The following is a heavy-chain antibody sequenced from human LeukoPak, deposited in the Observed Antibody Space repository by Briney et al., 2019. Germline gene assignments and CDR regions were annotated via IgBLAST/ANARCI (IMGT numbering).Heavy chain of an antibody. D-gene: IGHD1-1*01. J-gene: IGHJ6*04. CDR2: IWSDGKNT. CDR1: GFTFSGYG. Sequence: PGGSLRLSCEVSGFTFSGYGMHWVRQAPGKGLEWVSFIWSDGKNTFYPDSAKGRFTISRDNFRNTLHLQMDSLRLDDAGVYYCGKDPGATARGFHLDVWGKGTTVAVST. V-gene: IGHV3-30*02. CDR3: GKDPGATARGFHLDV.